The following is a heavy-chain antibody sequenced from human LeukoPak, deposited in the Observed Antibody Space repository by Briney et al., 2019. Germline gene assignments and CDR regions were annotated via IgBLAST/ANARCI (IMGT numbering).Heavy chain of an antibody. V-gene: IGHV3-48*01. CDR2: ITSGSSTI. J-gene: IGHJ4*02. CDR1: GFTFSSYS. D-gene: IGHD6-19*01. CDR3: ARDLSSLAPSFDN. Sequence: GGSLRLSCAASGFTFSSYSMNWVRQAPGKGLEWVSYITSGSSTIYYADSVKGRFTISRDNAKSSLYLQMNSLRAEDTAVYYCARDLSSLAPSFDNWGQGTLVTVSS.